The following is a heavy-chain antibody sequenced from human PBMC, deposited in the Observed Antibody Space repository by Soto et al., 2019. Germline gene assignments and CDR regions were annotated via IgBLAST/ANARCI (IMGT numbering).Heavy chain of an antibody. Sequence: PGGSLRRSCAGSGFTFSSYGMHWVRQAPSKGLEWVAVIWYDGSNKYYADSVKGRFTISRDNSKNTLYLQMNSLRAEDTAVYYCARQSEDIVVVPAALDYWGQGTLVTVSS. J-gene: IGHJ4*02. D-gene: IGHD2-2*01. V-gene: IGHV3-33*01. CDR2: IWYDGSNK. CDR3: ARQSEDIVVVPAALDY. CDR1: GFTFSSYG.